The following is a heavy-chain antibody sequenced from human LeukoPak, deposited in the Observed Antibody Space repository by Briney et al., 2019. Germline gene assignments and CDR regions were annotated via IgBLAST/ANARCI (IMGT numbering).Heavy chain of an antibody. V-gene: IGHV3-30*18. CDR2: ISYDGSKK. CDR3: AKDSSADDSSGYSYYFDY. J-gene: IGHJ4*02. D-gene: IGHD3-22*01. Sequence: SGGSLRLSCAASGFTFSSSGLHWVRQAPGKGLEWVAFISYDGSKKFFADSMKGRFTISRDNSKNTLYLQFNSLRAEDTAMYYCAKDSSADDSSGYSYYFDYWGQGTLVTVSS. CDR1: GFTFSSSG.